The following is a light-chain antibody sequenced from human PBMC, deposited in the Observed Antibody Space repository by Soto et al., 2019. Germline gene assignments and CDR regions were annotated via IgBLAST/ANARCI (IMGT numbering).Light chain of an antibody. Sequence: DIQMTPSPSTLSASVRDRVTIACRASQSISNWVAWYQQKPGKAPELLIYAASTLQSGVPSRFSGSGSGTDFTLTISCLQSEDFATYYCQQYYSFPLTFGGGTKVDIK. CDR1: QSISNW. J-gene: IGKJ4*01. CDR3: QQYYSFPLT. CDR2: AAS. V-gene: IGKV1-5*01.